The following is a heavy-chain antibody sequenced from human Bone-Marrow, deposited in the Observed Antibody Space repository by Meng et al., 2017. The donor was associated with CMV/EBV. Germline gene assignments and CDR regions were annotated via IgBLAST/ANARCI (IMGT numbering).Heavy chain of an antibody. D-gene: IGHD3-16*01. CDR2: ISYSGTT. CDR3: ARSGGDNRSYNYYGMDV. J-gene: IGHJ6*02. V-gene: IGHV4-39*07. CDR1: GGSITNSNHY. Sequence: SETLSLTCTVSGGSITNSNHYWVWIRQPPGKGLESIATISYSGTTYHNPSLRARVTMSIDTSKNQFSLRLTSVTAADPARYYCARSGGDNRSYNYYGMDVWGQGTTVTVAS.